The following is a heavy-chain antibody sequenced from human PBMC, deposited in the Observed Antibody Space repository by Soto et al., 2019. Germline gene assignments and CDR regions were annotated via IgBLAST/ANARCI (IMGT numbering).Heavy chain of an antibody. CDR1: GFTFSSYA. Sequence: QVQLVESGGGVVQPGRSLRLSCAASGFTFSSYAMHWVRQAPGKGLEWVAVISYDGSNKYYADSVKGRFTISRDNSKNTLYLQMNSLRAEDTAVYYCPRGLRGVIRRTYYYYGMDVWGQGTTVTVSS. J-gene: IGHJ6*02. CDR2: ISYDGSNK. D-gene: IGHD3-10*01. V-gene: IGHV3-30-3*01. CDR3: PRGLRGVIRRTYYYYGMDV.